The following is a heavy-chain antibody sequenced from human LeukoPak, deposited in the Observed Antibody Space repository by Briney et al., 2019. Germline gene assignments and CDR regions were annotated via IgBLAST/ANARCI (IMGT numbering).Heavy chain of an antibody. CDR1: GGSFSGYY. Sequence: PSETLSLTCAVYGGSFSGYYWGWIRQPPGKGLEWIGNIYHGGTTYYNPSLKSRVTISVDTSKNQFSLKLNSVTAADTAVYYCARVWIASGSYYDDRGAFDYWGQGTLVTVSS. CDR3: ARVWIASGSYYDDRGAFDY. D-gene: IGHD1-26*01. J-gene: IGHJ4*02. V-gene: IGHV4-34*01. CDR2: IYHGGTT.